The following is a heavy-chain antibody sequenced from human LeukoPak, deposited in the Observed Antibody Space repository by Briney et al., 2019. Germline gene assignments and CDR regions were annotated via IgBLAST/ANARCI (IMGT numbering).Heavy chain of an antibody. CDR2: IRYDGSNK. J-gene: IGHJ4*02. V-gene: IGHV3-30*02. Sequence: GGSLRLSCAASGFTFSSYGMHWVRQAPGKGLEWVAFIRYDGSNKYYADSVKGRFTISRDNSKNTLYLQMNSLRAEDTAVYYCAKDGSPVAGTLSHWGQGTLVTVSS. CDR3: AKDGSPVAGTLSH. D-gene: IGHD6-19*01. CDR1: GFTFSSYG.